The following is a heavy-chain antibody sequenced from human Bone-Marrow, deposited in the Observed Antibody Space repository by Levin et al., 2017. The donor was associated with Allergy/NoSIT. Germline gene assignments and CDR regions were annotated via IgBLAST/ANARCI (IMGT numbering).Heavy chain of an antibody. V-gene: IGHV3-23*01. CDR2: IRGRGGRT. CDR3: AKVADYDVLTGYYSEHFQY. D-gene: IGHD3-9*01. CDR1: GFTFSNYA. Sequence: SCAASGFTFSNYAMSWVRQAPGKGLEWVSAIRGRGGRTYYADSVQGRFSISRDNSKNTLYLQMNSLRADDTAVYYCAKVADYDVLTGYYSEHFQYWGQGTLVTVSS. J-gene: IGHJ1*01.